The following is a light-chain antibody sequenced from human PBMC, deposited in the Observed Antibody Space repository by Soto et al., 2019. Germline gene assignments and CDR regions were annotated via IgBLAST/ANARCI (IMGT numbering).Light chain of an antibody. V-gene: IGLV2-8*01. CDR3: SSFAGSNNFPYV. CDR1: KSDIGVYDF. J-gene: IGLJ1*01. Sequence: QSALTQPPSASGSPGQSVTISCTGTKSDIGVYDFVSWYQHHPGKAPRLIIYEVVQRPSGVPDRFSGSKSGNTASLTVSGLQAEDEADYYCSSFAGSNNFPYVFGTGTKVTVL. CDR2: EVV.